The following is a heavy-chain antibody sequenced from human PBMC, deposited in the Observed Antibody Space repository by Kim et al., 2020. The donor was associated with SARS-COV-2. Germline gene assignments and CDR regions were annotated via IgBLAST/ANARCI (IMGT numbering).Heavy chain of an antibody. V-gene: IGHV4-34*01. CDR1: GGSFSGYY. CDR3: ARGFHYYYGMDV. J-gene: IGHJ6*02. Sequence: SETLSLTCAVYGGSFSGYYWSWIRQPPGKGLEWIGEINHSGSTNYNPSFKSRVTISVDTSKNQFSLKLSSVTAADTAVYYCARGFHYYYGMDVWGQGTTV. CDR2: INHSGST.